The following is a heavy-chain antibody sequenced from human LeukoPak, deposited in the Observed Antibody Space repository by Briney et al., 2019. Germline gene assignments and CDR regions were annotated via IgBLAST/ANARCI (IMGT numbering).Heavy chain of an antibody. Sequence: ASVKVSCKASGYTFTKYVVSWVRQAPGQGLEWMGWIRAYNGDIKYAQRGKGRVTMTTDTSTSTVYMELRSLRSDDTAVYYCARESGSDAFDIWGQGTMVTVSS. CDR1: GYTFTKYV. CDR2: IRAYNGDI. V-gene: IGHV1-18*01. CDR3: ARESGSDAFDI. J-gene: IGHJ3*02.